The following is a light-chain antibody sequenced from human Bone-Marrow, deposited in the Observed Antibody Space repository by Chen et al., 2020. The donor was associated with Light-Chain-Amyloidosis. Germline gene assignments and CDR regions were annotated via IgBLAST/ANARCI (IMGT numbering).Light chain of an antibody. CDR1: QSVSSY. V-gene: IGKV3-11*01. CDR3: QERSNWPPLT. CDR2: DAA. J-gene: IGKJ4*01. Sequence: EIVLTQSPATLSLSPGERATLSCRASQSVSSYLAWYQQKPGQAPRLLIYDAANRATGIRARFSGSGAGTEFTLTSSSLEPEDCAVYYCQERSNWPPLTFGGGTKVEIK.